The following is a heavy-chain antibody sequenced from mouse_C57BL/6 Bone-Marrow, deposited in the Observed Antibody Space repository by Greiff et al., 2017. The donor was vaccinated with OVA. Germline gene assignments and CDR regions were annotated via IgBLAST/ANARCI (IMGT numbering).Heavy chain of an antibody. V-gene: IGHV1-55*01. CDR3: ERKGYGYEAWFAY. CDR2: IYPGSGST. CDR1: GYTFTSYW. D-gene: IGHD2-14*01. J-gene: IGHJ3*01. Sequence: VQLQQSGAELVKPGASVKMSCKASGYTFTSYWITWVKQRPGQGLAWIGDIYPGSGSTNYNEKFKSKATLTVDPSSRTAYMQLSSRTSGYSAVYYCERKGYGYEAWFAYWGQGSLVT.